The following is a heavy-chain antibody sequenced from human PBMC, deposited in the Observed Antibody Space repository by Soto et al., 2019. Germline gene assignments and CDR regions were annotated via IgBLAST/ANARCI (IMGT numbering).Heavy chain of an antibody. D-gene: IGHD5-18*01. CDR2: ISYDGSNK. Sequence: GGSLRLSCAASGFTFSSYAMHWVRQAPGKGLEWVAVISYDGSNKYYADSVKGRFTISRDNSKNTLYLQMNSLRAEDTAVYYCARSLSDTAMVWFDYWGQGTLVTVSS. J-gene: IGHJ4*02. V-gene: IGHV3-30-3*01. CDR1: GFTFSSYA. CDR3: ARSLSDTAMVWFDY.